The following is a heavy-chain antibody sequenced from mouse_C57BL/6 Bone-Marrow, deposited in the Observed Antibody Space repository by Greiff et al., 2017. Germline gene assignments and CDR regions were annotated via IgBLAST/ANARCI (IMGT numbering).Heavy chain of an antibody. D-gene: IGHD3-2*02. CDR3: ARDSSDYNYAMDY. V-gene: IGHV1-64*01. CDR2: IHPNSGST. CDR1: GYTFTSYW. Sequence: QVQLQQPGAELVKPGASVKLSCKASGYTFTSYWMHWVKQRPGQGLEWIGMIHPNSGSTNYNEKFKSKATLTVDKSSSTAYMQLSSLTSEDSAVYYCARDSSDYNYAMDYWGQGTSVTVSS. J-gene: IGHJ4*01.